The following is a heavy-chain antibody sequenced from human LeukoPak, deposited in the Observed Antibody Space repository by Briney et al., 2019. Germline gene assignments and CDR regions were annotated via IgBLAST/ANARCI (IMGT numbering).Heavy chain of an antibody. CDR2: IRSKANNYAT. J-gene: IGHJ6*02. V-gene: IGHV3-73*01. Sequence: GGSLRLSCAASGFTFSGSAMHWVRQASGKGLEWVGRIRSKANNYATAYATSVKGRFTLSRDDSNNTAYLQMNSLKTEDTAVCFCIRGAASGSYYGLDVWGQGATVTVSS. D-gene: IGHD1-26*01. CDR1: GFTFSGSA. CDR3: IRGAASGSYYGLDV.